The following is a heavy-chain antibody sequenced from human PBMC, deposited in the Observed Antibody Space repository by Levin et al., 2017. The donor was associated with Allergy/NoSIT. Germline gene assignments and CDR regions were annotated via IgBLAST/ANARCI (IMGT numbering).Heavy chain of an antibody. CDR1: GFTFSSYE. D-gene: IGHD3-3*01. J-gene: IGHJ4*01. CDR3: ARQLGNFWSGYNYFDY. CDR2: ISSSGSTI. Sequence: GGSLRLSCAASGFTFSSYEMNWVRQAPGKGLEWVSYISSSGSTIYYADSVKGRFTIFRDNAKNSLYLQMNSLRAEDTAVYYCARQLGNFWSGYNYFDYWGHGTLVTVSS. V-gene: IGHV3-48*03.